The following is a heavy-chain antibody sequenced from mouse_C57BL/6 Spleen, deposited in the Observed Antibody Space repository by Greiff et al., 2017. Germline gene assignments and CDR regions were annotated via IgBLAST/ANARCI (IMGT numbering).Heavy chain of an antibody. CDR1: GYAFSSSW. V-gene: IGHV1-82*01. D-gene: IGHD1-1*01. J-gene: IGHJ3*01. Sequence: QVQLQQSGPELVKPGASVKISCKASGYAFSSSWMNWVKQRPGKGLEWIGRIYPGDGDTNYNGKFKGKATLTADKSSSTAYMQLSSLTSEDSAVYFCARRDYGSSGGFAYWGQGALVTVSA. CDR3: ARRDYGSSGGFAY. CDR2: IYPGDGDT.